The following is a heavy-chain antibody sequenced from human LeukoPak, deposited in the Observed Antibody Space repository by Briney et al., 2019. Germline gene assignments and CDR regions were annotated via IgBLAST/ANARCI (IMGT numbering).Heavy chain of an antibody. V-gene: IGHV1-18*01. J-gene: IGHJ2*01. Sequence: ASVKVSCKASGYTFTSYGISWVRQAPGQGLEWMGWISAYNGNTNYAQKLQGRVTMTTDTSTSTAYMELRSLRSDDTAVYYCARGYSGTTSTGGFDLWGRGTLVTVSS. CDR2: ISAYNGNT. D-gene: IGHD1-1*01. CDR3: ARGYSGTTSTGGFDL. CDR1: GYTFTSYG.